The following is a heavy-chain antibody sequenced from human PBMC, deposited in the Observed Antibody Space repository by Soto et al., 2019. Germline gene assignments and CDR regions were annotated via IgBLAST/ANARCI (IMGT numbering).Heavy chain of an antibody. Sequence: KTSETLSLTCTVSGGSISGYYFSWIRQPPGKGLEWIGYIFHTGSTAYNPSLKSRVTISVDTSKNLFALKLSSVTAADTAVYFCARDLGDSSGYLWGQGTLVTVS. D-gene: IGHD3-22*01. CDR3: ARDLGDSSGYL. J-gene: IGHJ4*02. V-gene: IGHV4-59*01. CDR2: IFHTGST. CDR1: GGSISGYY.